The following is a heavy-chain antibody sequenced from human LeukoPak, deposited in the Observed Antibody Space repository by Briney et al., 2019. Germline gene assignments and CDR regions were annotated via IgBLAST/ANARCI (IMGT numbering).Heavy chain of an antibody. Sequence: SETLTLTCAVSGGSFSGYYWSWIRRPPGKGLEWIGEINHSGSTNYNPSLKSRVTISVDTSKNQFSLKLSSVTAADTAVYYCASVWSEWGQGTLVTVSS. D-gene: IGHD3-3*01. J-gene: IGHJ4*02. V-gene: IGHV4-34*01. CDR3: ASVWSE. CDR2: INHSGST. CDR1: GGSFSGYY.